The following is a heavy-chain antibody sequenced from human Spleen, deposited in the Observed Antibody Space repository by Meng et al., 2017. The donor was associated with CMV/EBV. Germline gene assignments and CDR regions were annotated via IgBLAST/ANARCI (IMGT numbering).Heavy chain of an antibody. J-gene: IGHJ4*02. CDR1: GFTFSSYE. V-gene: IGHV3-21*01. CDR2: ISGSSIYI. Sequence: GESLKISCAASGFTFSSYEMNWVRQAPGKGLEWVSSISGSSIYIYYADSVKGRFTISRDNAKNALYLQISSLRAEDTAMYYCARLTSGSASSDYWGQGTLVTVSS. D-gene: IGHD6-25*01. CDR3: ARLTSGSASSDY.